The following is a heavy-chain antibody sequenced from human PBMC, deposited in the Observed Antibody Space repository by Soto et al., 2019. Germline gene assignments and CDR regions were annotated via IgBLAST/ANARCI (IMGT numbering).Heavy chain of an antibody. D-gene: IGHD3-9*01. CDR3: ARQNFDWLTPYYYYGMDV. CDR2: IYYSGST. CDR1: GGSISSYY. V-gene: IGHV4-59*08. J-gene: IGHJ6*02. Sequence: SETLSLTCTVSGGSISSYYWSWIRQPPGKGLEWIGYIYYSGSTNYNPSLKSRVNISVDTSKNQFSMKLSFVTAADTAVFYCARQNFDWLTPYYYYGMDVWGQGTTVTVS.